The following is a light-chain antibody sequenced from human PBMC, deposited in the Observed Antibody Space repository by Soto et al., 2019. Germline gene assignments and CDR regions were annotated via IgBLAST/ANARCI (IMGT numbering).Light chain of an antibody. CDR3: QQYNVWPLT. CDR2: VAS. Sequence: EIVMTQSPATLSVSPGERATLSCRASQSVSSNLAWYQQKPGQTPKLLIYVASTRATGIPARFSGSGSATEFTLTISSLQSEDFAAYYCQQYNVWPLTFGGGTKVEFK. CDR1: QSVSSN. V-gene: IGKV3-15*01. J-gene: IGKJ4*01.